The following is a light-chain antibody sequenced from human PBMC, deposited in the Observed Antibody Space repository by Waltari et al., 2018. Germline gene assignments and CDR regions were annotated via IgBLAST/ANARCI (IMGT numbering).Light chain of an antibody. J-gene: IGLJ2*01. V-gene: IGLV2-14*03. CDR3: SVKRGSNTVV. CDR1: SSDFYNS. CDR2: DVS. Sequence: QSALTQPASVSGSPGQSITISCTGASSDFYNSVCWYQHHPGKAPKLMSYDVSNRPSGVSNRFSGSNSGSTASLTISGLQAEDEADYYCSVKRGSNTVVFGGGTKLTVL.